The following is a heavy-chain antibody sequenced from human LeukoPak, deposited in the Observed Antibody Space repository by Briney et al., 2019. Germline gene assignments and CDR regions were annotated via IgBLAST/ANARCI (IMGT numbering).Heavy chain of an antibody. Sequence: ASVKVSCKASGYTFTSYGISWVRQAPGQGLEWMGGIIPIFGTANYAQKFQGRVTITADESTSTAYMELSSLRSEDTAVYYCARGLFWRRAIFGVATRDYYYGMDVWGQGTTVTVSS. CDR2: IIPIFGTA. D-gene: IGHD3-3*01. J-gene: IGHJ6*02. CDR3: ARGLFWRRAIFGVATRDYYYGMDV. V-gene: IGHV1-69*13. CDR1: GYTFTSYG.